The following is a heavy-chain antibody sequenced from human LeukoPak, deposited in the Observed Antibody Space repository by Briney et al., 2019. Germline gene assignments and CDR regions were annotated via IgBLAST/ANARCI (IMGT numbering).Heavy chain of an antibody. CDR3: ARGRLGYCSGGSCPYFDY. V-gene: IGHV4-39*07. CDR2: IYYSGST. CDR1: GGSISSSSYY. Sequence: SETLSLTCTVSGGSISSSSYYWGWIRQPPGKGLEWIGSIYYSGSTYYNPSLKSRVTISVDTSKNQFSLKLSSVTAADTAVYYCARGRLGYCSGGSCPYFDYWGQGTLVTVSS. J-gene: IGHJ4*02. D-gene: IGHD2-15*01.